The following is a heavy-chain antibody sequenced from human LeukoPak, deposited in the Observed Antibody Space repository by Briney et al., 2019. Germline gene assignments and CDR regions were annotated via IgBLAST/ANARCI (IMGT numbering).Heavy chain of an antibody. CDR2: INHSGST. CDR3: ARGYPYYDFWSGYYAHNWFDP. Sequence: SSETLSLTCTVSGGSISGYYWSWIRQPPGKGLEWIGEINHSGSTNYNPSLKSRVTISVDTSKNQFSLKLSSVTAADTAVYYCARGYPYYDFWSGYYAHNWFDPWGQGTLVTVSS. D-gene: IGHD3-3*01. V-gene: IGHV4-34*01. J-gene: IGHJ5*02. CDR1: GGSISGYY.